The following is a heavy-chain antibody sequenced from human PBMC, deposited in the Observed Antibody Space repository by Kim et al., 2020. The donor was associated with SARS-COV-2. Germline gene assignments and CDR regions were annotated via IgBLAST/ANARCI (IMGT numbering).Heavy chain of an antibody. V-gene: IGHV5-10-1*01. Sequence: GESLKISCKGSGYSLTSYWISWVRQMPGKGLEWMGRIDPSDSYTNYSPSFQGHVTISADKSISTAYLQWSSLKASDTAMYYCARHRYCGGDCYSDYYFDYWGQGTLVTVSS. D-gene: IGHD2-21*02. CDR1: GYSLTSYW. J-gene: IGHJ4*02. CDR2: IDPSDSYT. CDR3: ARHRYCGGDCYSDYYFDY.